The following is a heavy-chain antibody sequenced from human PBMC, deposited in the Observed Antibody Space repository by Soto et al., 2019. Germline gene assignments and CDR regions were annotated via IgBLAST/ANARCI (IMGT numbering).Heavy chain of an antibody. J-gene: IGHJ4*02. D-gene: IGHD1-1*01. V-gene: IGHV1-58*01. CDR2: IVVGSGNT. CDR1: GFTFTSSA. Sequence: GASVKVSCKASGFTFTSSAVQWVRQARGQRLEWIGWIVVGSGNTNYAQKFQERVTITRDMSTSTAYMELSSLRSDDTAVYYCAGNWNDGDDYFDYWGQGTLVTVSS. CDR3: AGNWNDGDDYFDY.